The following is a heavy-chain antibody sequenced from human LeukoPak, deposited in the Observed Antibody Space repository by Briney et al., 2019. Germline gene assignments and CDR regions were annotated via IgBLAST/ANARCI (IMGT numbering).Heavy chain of an antibody. D-gene: IGHD1-7*01. J-gene: IGHJ4*02. Sequence: GGSLRLSCAASGFTFNTYAMGWVRQAPGRGLEWVSSISYAGTATYYADSVKGRFTISRDNSKSTLYLQMNSLRAEDTAVYYCANQLPYEPFDSWGQGALVTVSS. CDR2: ISYAGTAT. CDR1: GFTFNTYA. CDR3: ANQLPYEPFDS. V-gene: IGHV3-23*01.